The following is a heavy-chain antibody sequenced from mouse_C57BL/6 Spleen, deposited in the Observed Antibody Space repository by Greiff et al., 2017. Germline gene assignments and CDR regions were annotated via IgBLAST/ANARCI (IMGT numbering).Heavy chain of an antibody. J-gene: IGHJ2*01. CDR2: ISSGGSYT. Sequence: EVKLMESGGDLVKPGGSLKLSCAASGFTFSSYGMSWVRQTPDKRLEWVATISSGGSYTSYPDSVKGRFTISRDNAKNTLYLQMSSLKSEDTAMXYCARQSLYFDYWGQGTTLTVSS. CDR1: GFTFSSYG. V-gene: IGHV5-6*01. CDR3: ARQSLYFDY.